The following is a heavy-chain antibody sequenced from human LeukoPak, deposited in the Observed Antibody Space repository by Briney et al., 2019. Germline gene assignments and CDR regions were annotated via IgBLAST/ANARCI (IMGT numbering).Heavy chain of an antibody. Sequence: SETLSLTCTVSGGSISSSSYYWGWIRQPPGKGLEWIGSIYYSGSTYYNPSLKSRVTISVDTSKNQFSLKPSSVTAADTAVYYCASAFGELSPTDYWGQGTLVTVSS. V-gene: IGHV4-39*01. D-gene: IGHD3-10*01. CDR1: GGSISSSSYY. CDR2: IYYSGST. J-gene: IGHJ4*02. CDR3: ASAFGELSPTDY.